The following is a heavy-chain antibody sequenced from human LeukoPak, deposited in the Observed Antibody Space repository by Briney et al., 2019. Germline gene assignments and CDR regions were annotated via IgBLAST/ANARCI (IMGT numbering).Heavy chain of an antibody. D-gene: IGHD3-10*01. Sequence: PGGSLRLSCAASGFTFSSYEMNWVRQAPGKGLEWVSVIYSGGSTYYADSVKGRFTISRDNSKNTLYLQMNSLRAEDTAVYYCARVRGSGSLYYYYYYYMDVWGKGTTVTISS. CDR3: ARVRGSGSLYYYYYYYMDV. CDR1: GFTFSSYE. J-gene: IGHJ6*03. V-gene: IGHV3-66*01. CDR2: IYSGGST.